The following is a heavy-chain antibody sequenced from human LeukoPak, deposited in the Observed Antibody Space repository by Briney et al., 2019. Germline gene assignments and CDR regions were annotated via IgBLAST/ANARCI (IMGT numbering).Heavy chain of an antibody. CDR2: INHSGST. CDR3: ARGPRYYGMDV. V-gene: IGHV4-34*01. Sequence: SETLSLTCAVYGGSFSGYYWSWIRQPPGKGLEWIGEINHSGSTNYNPSLKSRVTISVDTSKNQFSLKLSSVTAADTAVCYCARGPRYYGMDVWGQGTTVTVSS. J-gene: IGHJ6*02. CDR1: GGSFSGYY.